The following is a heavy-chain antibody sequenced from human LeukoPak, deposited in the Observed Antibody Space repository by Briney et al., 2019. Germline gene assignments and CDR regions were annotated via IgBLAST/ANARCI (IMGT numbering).Heavy chain of an antibody. D-gene: IGHD5-24*01. Sequence: WGSLRLSCAASGFTFSSYSMNRVCQAPGKGLEWVSSISSSSSYIYYADSVKGRFTISRDNAKNSLYLQMSSLRAEDTAVYYCASSSMASFDYWGQGTLVTVSS. CDR1: GFTFSSYS. V-gene: IGHV3-21*01. J-gene: IGHJ4*02. CDR3: ASSSMASFDY. CDR2: ISSSSSYI.